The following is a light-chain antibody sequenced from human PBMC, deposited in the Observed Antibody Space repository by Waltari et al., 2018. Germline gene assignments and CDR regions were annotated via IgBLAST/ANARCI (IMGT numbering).Light chain of an antibody. V-gene: IGLV2-23*01. CDR2: EGS. CDR3: CSYAGSSGFV. J-gene: IGLJ1*01. Sequence: QSALTQPASVSGSPGQSNTISCTGTSSDVGSYTLVSWYQQHPGKAPKLMIYEGSKRPSGVSNRFSGSQSGNSASLTISGLQAEDEADYYCCSYAGSSGFVFGTGTKVTVL. CDR1: SSDVGSYTL.